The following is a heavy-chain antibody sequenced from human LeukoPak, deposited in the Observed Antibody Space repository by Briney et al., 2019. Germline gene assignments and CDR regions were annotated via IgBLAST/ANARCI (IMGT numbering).Heavy chain of an antibody. CDR2: IYYSGST. D-gene: IGHD4/OR15-4a*01. CDR1: GGSAGSINSSNYY. CDR3: ARLVNMGFAY. Sequence: KSSETLSLTCTVSGGSAGSINSSNYYWGWVRQPPGKGLEWIGSIYYSGSTYYNPSLKSRVTISVDTSKNQFSLRLSSVTAADTAVYYCARLVNMGFAYWGQGTLVTVSS. J-gene: IGHJ4*02. V-gene: IGHV4-39*01.